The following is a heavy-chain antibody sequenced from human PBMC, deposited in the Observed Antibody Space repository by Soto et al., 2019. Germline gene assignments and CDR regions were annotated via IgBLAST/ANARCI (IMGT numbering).Heavy chain of an antibody. Sequence: QITLKESGPTLVKSTQTLTLTCTFSGFSLSTSEVGVGWIRQPPGKALEWLALIYWDDDKYYSPSLKSRLTITKDTSKNQVVLTMTTMNPVDTATYYCARRRSPQWGHDYWGQGSLVTVSS. CDR1: GFSLSTSEVG. D-gene: IGHD6-19*01. V-gene: IGHV2-5*02. CDR2: IYWDDDK. CDR3: ARRRSPQWGHDY. J-gene: IGHJ4*02.